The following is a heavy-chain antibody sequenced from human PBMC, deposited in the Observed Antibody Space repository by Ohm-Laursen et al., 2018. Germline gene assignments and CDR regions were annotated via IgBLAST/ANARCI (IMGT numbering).Heavy chain of an antibody. V-gene: IGHV1-18*01. CDR3: ARVADGLSDY. CDR1: GYTFSNYD. Sequence: GASVKVSCKTSGYTFSNYDITWVRQAPGQGLEWMGWIRVYNDNTNYAQKLQGRVTMTTDTSTSTAYMELRSLRSDDTAVYYCARVADGLSDYWGQGTLVTVSS. D-gene: IGHD6-13*01. J-gene: IGHJ4*02. CDR2: IRVYNDNT.